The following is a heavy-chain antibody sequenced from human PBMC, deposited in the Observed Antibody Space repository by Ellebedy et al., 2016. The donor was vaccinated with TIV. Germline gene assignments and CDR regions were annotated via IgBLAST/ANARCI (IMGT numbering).Heavy chain of an antibody. J-gene: IGHJ4*02. D-gene: IGHD4-23*01. V-gene: IGHV3-7*03. CDR1: GFTFSSHW. CDR3: ARDAAGNGGKLDY. CDR2: IKQDGSEK. Sequence: GESLKISCAASGFTFSSHWMSWVRQAPGKGLEWVANIKQDGSEKYYVDSVKGRFTISRDSSKNTLYLQMNSLRAEDTAVYYCARDAAGNGGKLDYWGQGALVTVSS.